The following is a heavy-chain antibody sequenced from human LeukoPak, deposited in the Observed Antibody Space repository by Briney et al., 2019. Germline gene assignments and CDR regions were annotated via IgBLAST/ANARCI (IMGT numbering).Heavy chain of an antibody. D-gene: IGHD5-12*01. Sequence: GGSLRLSCAASGFSFSNYGFHWVRQAPGEGLDWVSAISYDGKNIHYADSVKGRFTISRDNSRNTVYLQMNSLRVEDTAVYYCAKTYSRESGYDFFFHYWGQGTRVTVSS. CDR2: ISYDGKNI. CDR3: AKTYSRESGYDFFFHY. V-gene: IGHV3-33*06. CDR1: GFSFSNYG. J-gene: IGHJ4*02.